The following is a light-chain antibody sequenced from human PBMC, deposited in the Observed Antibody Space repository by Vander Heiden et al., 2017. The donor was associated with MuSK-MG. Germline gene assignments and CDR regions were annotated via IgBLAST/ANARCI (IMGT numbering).Light chain of an antibody. CDR1: SSDVGSYNL. J-gene: IGLJ1*01. CDR2: EVS. CDR3: CSYAGSSTYV. Sequence: SALPQPASVSGSPGQSLTIPCTGTSSDVGSYNLVSWYQQHPGKAPKLMIDEVSKRPSGVSNRCSGSKSGNTASLTISGLQAEDEADYYCCSYAGSSTYVFGTGTKVTVL. V-gene: IGLV2-23*02.